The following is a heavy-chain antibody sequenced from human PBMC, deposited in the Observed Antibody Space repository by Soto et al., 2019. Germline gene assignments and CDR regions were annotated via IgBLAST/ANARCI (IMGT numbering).Heavy chain of an antibody. CDR3: ARLVYDSSGYRPG. CDR1: GGSISSSSYY. D-gene: IGHD3-22*01. CDR2: IYYSGST. J-gene: IGHJ4*02. V-gene: IGHV4-39*01. Sequence: PXXTLSLPFTVSGGSISSSSYYWGWIRQPPGKGLEWIGSIYYSGSTYYNPSLKSRVTISVDTSKNQFSLKLSSVTAADTAVYYCARLVYDSSGYRPGWGQGTLVTVSS.